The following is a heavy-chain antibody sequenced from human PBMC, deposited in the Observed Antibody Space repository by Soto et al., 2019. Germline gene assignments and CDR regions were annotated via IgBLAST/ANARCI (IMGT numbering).Heavy chain of an antibody. V-gene: IGHV1-24*01. Sequence: ASVKVSCKVSGYTLTELSMHWVRQAPGKGLEWMGGFDPEDGETIYAQKFQGRVTMTEDTSTDTAYMELSSLRSGDTAVYYCATDLTYDSSGYLAYWGQGTLVTVSS. J-gene: IGHJ4*02. CDR2: FDPEDGET. CDR3: ATDLTYDSSGYLAY. CDR1: GYTLTELS. D-gene: IGHD3-22*01.